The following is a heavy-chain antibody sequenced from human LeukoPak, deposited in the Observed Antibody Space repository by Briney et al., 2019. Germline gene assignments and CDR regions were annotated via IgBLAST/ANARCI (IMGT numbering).Heavy chain of an antibody. CDR3: AIGEVAASFDY. CDR1: GGSFSGYY. J-gene: IGHJ4*02. V-gene: IGHV4-34*01. CDR2: INHSGST. Sequence: PSETLSLTCAVYGGSFSGYYWSWIRQPPGKGLEWIGEINHSGSTNYNPSLKSRVTISVDTSKNQFSLKLSSVTAADTAVYYCAIGEVAASFDYWGQGTLVTVSS. D-gene: IGHD6-6*01.